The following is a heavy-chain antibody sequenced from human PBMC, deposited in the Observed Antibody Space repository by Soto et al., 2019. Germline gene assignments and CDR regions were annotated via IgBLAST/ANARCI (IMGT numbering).Heavy chain of an antibody. Sequence: QVQLQESGPGLVKPSQTLSLTCTVSGGSISSGDYYWSWIRQPPGKGLEWIGYIYHSGSTYYNPSLKSRVTITVNTYKNQCSLKLSSVTAADTAVYYCARERPDGARLAPWGQGTLVTVSS. CDR2: IYHSGST. J-gene: IGHJ5*02. CDR1: GGSISSGDYY. CDR3: ARERPDGARLAP. D-gene: IGHD6-6*01. V-gene: IGHV4-30-4*01.